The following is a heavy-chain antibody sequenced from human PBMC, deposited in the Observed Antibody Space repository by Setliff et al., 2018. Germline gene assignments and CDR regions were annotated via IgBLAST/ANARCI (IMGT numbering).Heavy chain of an antibody. CDR3: AKERYFDWFFEN. J-gene: IGHJ4*02. CDR2: VHASGSP. CDR1: GGSIRSGSFY. Sequence: SETLSLTCTVSGGSIRSGSFYWSWIRQSAEKGLEWIGRVHASGSPNYNPSFKGRVTISLDTSTNQFSLNLNSVAAADTAVYYCAKERYFDWFFENWGQGTLVTVSS. V-gene: IGHV4-61*02. D-gene: IGHD3-9*01.